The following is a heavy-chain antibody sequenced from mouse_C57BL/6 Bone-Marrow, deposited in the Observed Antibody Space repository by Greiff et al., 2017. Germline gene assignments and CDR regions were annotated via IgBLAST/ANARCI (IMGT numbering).Heavy chain of an antibody. V-gene: IGHV10-1*01. J-gene: IGHJ3*01. D-gene: IGHD3-2*02. CDR1: GFSFNTYA. Sequence: EVKLEESGGGLVQPKGSLKLSCAASGFSFNTYAMNWVRQAPGKGLEWVARIRSKSNNYATYYADSVKDRFTISRDDSESMLYLQMNNLKTEDTAMYYCVRDSSGPFAYWGQGTLVTVSA. CDR2: IRSKSNNYAT. CDR3: VRDSSGPFAY.